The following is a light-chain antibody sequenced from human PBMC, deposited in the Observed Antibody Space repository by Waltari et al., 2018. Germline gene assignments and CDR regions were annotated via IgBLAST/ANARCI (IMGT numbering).Light chain of an antibody. CDR3: CSYAGSSTYV. Sequence: QSALTQPASVSGSPGQPITISCTGTRSDVGSNNLVSWYQQHPGKAPKLMIYEGSKRPSGVSNRFSGSKSGNTASLTISVLQAEDEADYYCCSYAGSSTYVFGTGTKVTVL. CDR2: EGS. J-gene: IGLJ1*01. V-gene: IGLV2-23*01. CDR1: RSDVGSNNL.